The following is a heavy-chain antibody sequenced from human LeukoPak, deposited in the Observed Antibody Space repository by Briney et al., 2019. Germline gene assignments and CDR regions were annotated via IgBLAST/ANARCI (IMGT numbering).Heavy chain of an antibody. Sequence: SVKVSCKASGGTFSSYAISWVRQAPGQGLEWMGGIIPIFGTANYAQKFQGRVTMTRDMSTSTVYMELSSLRSEDTAVYYCARAVVPAAMGAVYYYMDVWGKGTTVTVS. D-gene: IGHD2-2*01. CDR3: ARAVVPAAMGAVYYYMDV. CDR2: IIPIFGTA. CDR1: GGTFSSYA. V-gene: IGHV1-69*05. J-gene: IGHJ6*03.